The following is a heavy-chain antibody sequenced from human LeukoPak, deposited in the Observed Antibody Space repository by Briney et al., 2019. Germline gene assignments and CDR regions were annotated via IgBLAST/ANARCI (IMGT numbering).Heavy chain of an antibody. D-gene: IGHD3-10*01. J-gene: IGHJ4*02. Sequence: GGSLRLSCAASGFTFSSYEMNWVRQAPGKGLEWVSYIGSSGSTTYYADSVKGRFTISRDNAKNSLYLQMNSLRDEDTAVYYCARARGSMVRNDYWGQGTLVTVSS. CDR1: GFTFSSYE. CDR2: IGSSGSTT. V-gene: IGHV3-48*03. CDR3: ARARGSMVRNDY.